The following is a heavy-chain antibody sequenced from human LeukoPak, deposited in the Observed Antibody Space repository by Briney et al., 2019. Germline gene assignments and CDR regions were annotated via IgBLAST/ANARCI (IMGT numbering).Heavy chain of an antibody. D-gene: IGHD2-21*02. CDR1: GSTFTSHA. V-gene: IGHV3-23*01. CDR2: LSGSGGST. CDR3: AKDPGDWAGY. J-gene: IGHJ4*02. Sequence: GRSLRPSCAASGSTFTSHAMSWVSQAPGEGLEWLSALSGSGGSTYYADSVKGRFTISRDNSKNTLYLQMNSLRAEDTAVYYCAKDPGDWAGYWGQGTLVTVSS.